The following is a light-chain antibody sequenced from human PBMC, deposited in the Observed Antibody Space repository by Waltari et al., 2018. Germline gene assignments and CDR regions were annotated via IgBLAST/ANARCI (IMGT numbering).Light chain of an antibody. CDR3: QQSRQWPRRT. CDR2: GTS. Sequence: EIVMTQSPATLSVSPGERATLSCRASQSVTSILAWYQQKPGQAPRLLIYGTSTRATGIPDRFSGSGSGAEFTLTISSLQSEDFAVYYCQQSRQWPRRTFGQGTKLE. CDR1: QSVTSI. J-gene: IGKJ2*01. V-gene: IGKV3-15*01.